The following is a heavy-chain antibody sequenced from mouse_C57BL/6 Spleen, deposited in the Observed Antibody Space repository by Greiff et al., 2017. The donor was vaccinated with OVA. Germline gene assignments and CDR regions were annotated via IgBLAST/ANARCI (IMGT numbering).Heavy chain of an antibody. CDR2: INPNNGGT. V-gene: IGHV1-18*01. Sequence: EVQLQQSGPELVKPGASVKIPCKASGYTFTDYNMDWVKQSHGKSLEWIGDINPNNGGTIYNQKFKGKATLTVDKSSSTAYMELRSLTSEDTAVYYCARRWDYDGAYWGQGTLVTVSA. CDR3: ARRWDYDGAY. J-gene: IGHJ3*01. CDR1: GYTFTDYN. D-gene: IGHD2-4*01.